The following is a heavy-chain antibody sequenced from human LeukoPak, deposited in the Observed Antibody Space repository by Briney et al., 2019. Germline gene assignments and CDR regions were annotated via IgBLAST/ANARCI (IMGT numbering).Heavy chain of an antibody. Sequence: SVKVSCKASGGTFSSYAISWVRQAPGQGLEWMGGIIPIFGTANYAQKFQGRVTITTDESTSTAYMELSSLRSEDTAVYYCARDLGSDCSGGSCYRSAFDPWGQGTLVTASS. V-gene: IGHV1-69*05. CDR2: IIPIFGTA. D-gene: IGHD2-15*01. CDR1: GGTFSSYA. J-gene: IGHJ5*02. CDR3: ARDLGSDCSGGSCYRSAFDP.